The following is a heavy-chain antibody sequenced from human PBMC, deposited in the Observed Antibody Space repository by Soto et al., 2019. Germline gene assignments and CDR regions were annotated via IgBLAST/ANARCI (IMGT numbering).Heavy chain of an antibody. CDR1: GYTFTSYG. J-gene: IGHJ4*02. D-gene: IGHD6-6*01. V-gene: IGHV1-18*01. Sequence: VASVKVSCKASGYTFTSYGISWVRQAPGQGLEWMGWISAYNGNTNYAQKLQGRVTMTTDTSTSTAYMELRSLRSDDTAVYYCAREPRVGYSSSPVDYWGQGTLVTVSS. CDR3: AREPRVGYSSSPVDY. CDR2: ISAYNGNT.